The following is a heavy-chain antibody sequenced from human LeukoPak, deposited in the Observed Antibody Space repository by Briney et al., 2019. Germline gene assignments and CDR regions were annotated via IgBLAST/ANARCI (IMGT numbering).Heavy chain of an antibody. V-gene: IGHV3-23*01. CDR3: AKDVLRWAFDY. Sequence: GGSLRLSCAASGFTFSTTAMAWVRQAPGKGLELVSGFGGTGDIHYADSVRGRFTISRDNSRGILYLQMDSLRAEDTAVYYCAKDVLRWAFDYWGQGTLVTVSS. CDR1: GFTFSTTA. CDR2: FGGTGDI. D-gene: IGHD3-16*01. J-gene: IGHJ4*02.